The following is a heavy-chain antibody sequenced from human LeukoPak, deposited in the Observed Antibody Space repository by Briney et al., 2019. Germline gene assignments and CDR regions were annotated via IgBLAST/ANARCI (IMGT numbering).Heavy chain of an antibody. Sequence: AGGSLRLSCVASGFTFSSYAMNWVRQAPGKGLEWVSAISGSGGSTYYADSVKGRFTISRDNSKNTLYLQMNSLGAEDTAVYYCAKDLGFGGSPYFMDVWGKGTTVTVSS. CDR2: ISGSGGST. V-gene: IGHV3-23*01. CDR1: GFTFSSYA. D-gene: IGHD3-10*01. J-gene: IGHJ6*03. CDR3: AKDLGFGGSPYFMDV.